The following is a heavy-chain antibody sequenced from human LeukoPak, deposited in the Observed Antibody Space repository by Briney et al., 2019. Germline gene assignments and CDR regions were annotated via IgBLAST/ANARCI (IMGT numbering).Heavy chain of an antibody. J-gene: IGHJ4*02. CDR3: ARVGFSIAVAGDRSYFDY. D-gene: IGHD6-19*01. V-gene: IGHV3-30-3*01. CDR2: ISYDGGNK. CDR1: GXTFSSYA. Sequence: PGMSLRLSCSASGXTFSSYAMHWVRQAPGKGLEWGAVISYDGGNKYYADSVKGRFTISRDNSKNTLYLQMNSLRAEDTAVYYCARVGFSIAVAGDRSYFDYWGQGTLVTVSS.